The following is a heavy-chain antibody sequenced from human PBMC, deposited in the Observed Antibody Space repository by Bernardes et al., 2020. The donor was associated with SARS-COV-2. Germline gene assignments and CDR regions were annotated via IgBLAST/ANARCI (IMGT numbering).Heavy chain of an antibody. CDR2: MNVDGSTR. V-gene: IGHV3-74*01. CDR1: GTTLTTCW. D-gene: IGHD6-13*01. J-gene: IGHJ4*02. CDR3: ARGSLQRPAAADY. Sequence: SGTTLTTCWVLWMRSGTGLGLVWVSRMNVDGSTRTYADTVKGRFTIPRDNAKNTLYLQMISLRADDTALYYCARGSLQRPAAADYWCQGILVTVIS.